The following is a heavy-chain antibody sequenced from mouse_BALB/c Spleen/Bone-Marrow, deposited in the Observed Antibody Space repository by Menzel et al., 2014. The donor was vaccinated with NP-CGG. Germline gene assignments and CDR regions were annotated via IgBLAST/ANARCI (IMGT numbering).Heavy chain of an antibody. V-gene: IGHV5-9*02. Sequence: EVKLMESGGGLVKPGGSLKLSCAASGFAFSSYDMSWVRQTPEKRLEWVATISSGGSYTYYPDSVKGRFTISRDNARNTLYLQMSSLRSEDTALYYCARXXXXXXXMXYWGQGTSVTVSS. CDR3: ARXXXXXXXMXY. J-gene: IGHJ4*01. CDR2: ISSGGSYT. CDR1: GFAFSSYD.